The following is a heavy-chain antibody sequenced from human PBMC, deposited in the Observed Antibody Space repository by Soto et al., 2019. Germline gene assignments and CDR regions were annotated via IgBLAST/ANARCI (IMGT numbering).Heavy chain of an antibody. Sequence: QVQLVQSGAEVKKPGSSVKVSCKASGGTFSSYTISWVRQAPGQGLEWMGRIIPILGIANYAQKFQGRVTITADKSTSKAYMELSSLRSEDTAVDYCASRYDSSDYWGQGTLVTVSS. D-gene: IGHD3-22*01. CDR1: GGTFSSYT. CDR3: ASRYDSSDY. CDR2: IIPILGIA. V-gene: IGHV1-69*02. J-gene: IGHJ4*02.